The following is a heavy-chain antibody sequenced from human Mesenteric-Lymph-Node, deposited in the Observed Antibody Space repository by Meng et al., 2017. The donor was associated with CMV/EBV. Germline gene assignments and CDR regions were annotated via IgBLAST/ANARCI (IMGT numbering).Heavy chain of an antibody. V-gene: IGHV3-49*04. CDR3: TREVPRYFDY. Sequence: GESLKISCTASGFTFGDYAMNWVRQAPGKGLEWVGFIRSKTYGGTTEYAASVRGRFTISRDDSKRIAYLQMSSLKTEDTAVYYCTREVPRYFDYWGQGTMVTVSS. CDR1: GFTFGDYA. J-gene: IGHJ4*02. CDR2: IRSKTYGGTT.